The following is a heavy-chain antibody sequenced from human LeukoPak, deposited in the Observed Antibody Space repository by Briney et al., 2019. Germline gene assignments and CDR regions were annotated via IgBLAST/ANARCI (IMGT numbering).Heavy chain of an antibody. CDR3: ARDVWDWYFDL. D-gene: IGHD1-26*01. CDR1: GGSISSGSYY. Sequence: SETLSLTCTVSGGSISSGSYYWSWIRQPAGKGLEWIGRTYTSGSTNYHPSLKSRVTISVDTSKNQFSLKRSSVTAADTAVYYCARDVWDWYFDLWGRGTLVTVSS. J-gene: IGHJ2*01. V-gene: IGHV4-61*02. CDR2: TYTSGST.